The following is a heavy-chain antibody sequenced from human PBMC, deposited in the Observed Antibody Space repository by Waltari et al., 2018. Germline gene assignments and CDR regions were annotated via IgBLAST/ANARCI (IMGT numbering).Heavy chain of an antibody. CDR3: GRGWYSADY. D-gene: IGHD6-13*01. Sequence: QVQLVQSGAEVKQPGASVKVSCKASGDTFTSYDINWVRQATGQGLEWMGWMNPNSGNTGYAQKCQSRVTMTRNTSISTAYKELSSQRSEDTAVYYCGRGWYSADYWGQGTLVTVSS. CDR1: GDTFTSYD. CDR2: MNPNSGNT. V-gene: IGHV1-8*01. J-gene: IGHJ4*02.